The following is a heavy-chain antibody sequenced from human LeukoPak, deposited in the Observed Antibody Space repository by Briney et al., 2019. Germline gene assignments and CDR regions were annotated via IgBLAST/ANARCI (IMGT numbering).Heavy chain of an antibody. CDR2: IRSKADGGTT. CDR1: GFTFSNAW. V-gene: IGHV3-15*01. CDR3: TAFDP. Sequence: GGSLRLSCAASGFTFSNAWMSWVRQAPGKGLEWVGRIRSKADGGTTEYAAPVQGRFTISRDDSKNTLYLEMNSLKSEDTALYYCTAFDPWGQGTLVTVSS. J-gene: IGHJ5*02.